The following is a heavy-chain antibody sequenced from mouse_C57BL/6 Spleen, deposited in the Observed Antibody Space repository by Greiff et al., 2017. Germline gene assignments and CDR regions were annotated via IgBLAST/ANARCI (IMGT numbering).Heavy chain of an antibody. V-gene: IGHV1-82*01. D-gene: IGHD1-1*01. J-gene: IGHJ2*01. CDR1: GYAFSSSW. Sequence: QVQLKESGPELVKPGASVKISCKASGYAFSSSWMNWVKQRPGKGLEWIGRIYPGDGDTNYNGKFKGKATMTADKTSSTDYMQLSSLTSEDSAVYFCARGYYGSSLYYFDYWGQGTTLTVSS. CDR2: IYPGDGDT. CDR3: ARGYYGSSLYYFDY.